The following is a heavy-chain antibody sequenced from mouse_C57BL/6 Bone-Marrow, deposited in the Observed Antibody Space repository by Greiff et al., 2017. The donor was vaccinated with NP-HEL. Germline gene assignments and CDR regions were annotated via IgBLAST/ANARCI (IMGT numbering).Heavy chain of an antibody. V-gene: IGHV7-1*01. CDR2: SRNKANDYTT. J-gene: IGHJ1*03. CDR3: ARDADGYYGYFDV. Sequence: EVQVVESGGGLVQSGRSLRLSCATSGFTFSDFYMEWVRQAPGKGLEWIAASRNKANDYTTEYSASVKGRFIVSRDTSQSILYLQMNALRAEDTAIYYCARDADGYYGYFDVWGTGTTVTVSS. CDR1: GFTFSDFY. D-gene: IGHD2-3*01.